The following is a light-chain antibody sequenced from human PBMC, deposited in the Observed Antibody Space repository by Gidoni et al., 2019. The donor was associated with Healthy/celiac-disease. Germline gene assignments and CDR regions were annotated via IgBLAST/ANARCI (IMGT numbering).Light chain of an antibody. CDR2: GNN. Sequence: SELTQHPAVSVALGRTVRITRQGDRLRSHYASWYQQKPGQAPILVLYGNNNRPSGIPDRFSGSSSGDTASLTIPGAQAEDWSDYYCDSQDSSGNLYVVGTGTKV. J-gene: IGLJ1*01. CDR1: RLRSHY. CDR3: DSQDSSGNLYV. V-gene: IGLV3-19*01.